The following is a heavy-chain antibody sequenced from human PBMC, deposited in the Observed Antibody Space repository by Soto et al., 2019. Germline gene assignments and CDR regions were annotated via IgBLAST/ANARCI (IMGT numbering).Heavy chain of an antibody. D-gene: IGHD3-22*01. CDR3: ARVDSSGYYFDY. Sequence: QVQLQESGPGLVKPSQTLSLTCTVSGGSISSGGYYWSWIRQHPGKGLEWIGYIYYSGSTYYNPSLKRRVTISVDTSKNQFSLQLSAVTAADTAVYYCARVDSSGYYFDYWGQGTLVTVSS. V-gene: IGHV4-31*03. CDR2: IYYSGST. J-gene: IGHJ4*02. CDR1: GGSISSGGYY.